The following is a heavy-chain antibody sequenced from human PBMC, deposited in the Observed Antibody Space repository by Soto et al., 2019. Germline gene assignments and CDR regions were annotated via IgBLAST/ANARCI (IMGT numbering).Heavy chain of an antibody. CDR1: GFTFSNAW. CDR3: ARVYGYLPSYFHF. J-gene: IGHJ4*03. CDR2: LHTGLTS. D-gene: IGHD6-25*01. Sequence: GGSLRLSCAASGFTFSNAWMSWVRPAPGKGLQWVSILHTGLTSFYADSVKGRFAISRDNSKNTLYLQMNSLRVEDTAVYFCARVYGYLPSYFHFWGQGILVTVYS. V-gene: IGHV3-53*01.